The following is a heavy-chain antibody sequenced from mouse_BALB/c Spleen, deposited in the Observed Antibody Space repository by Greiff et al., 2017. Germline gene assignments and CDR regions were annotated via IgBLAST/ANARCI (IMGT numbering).Heavy chain of an antibody. CDR2: ISNGGGST. CDR3: ARHDGAFAY. D-gene: IGHD2-3*01. J-gene: IGHJ3*01. CDR1: GFTFSSYT. Sequence: EVQGVESGGGLVQPGGSLKLSCAASGFTFSSYTMSWVRQTPEKRLEWVAYISNGGGSTYYPDTVKGRFTISRDNAKNTLYLQMSSLKSEDTAMYYCARHDGAFAYGGQGTLVTVSA. V-gene: IGHV5-12-2*01.